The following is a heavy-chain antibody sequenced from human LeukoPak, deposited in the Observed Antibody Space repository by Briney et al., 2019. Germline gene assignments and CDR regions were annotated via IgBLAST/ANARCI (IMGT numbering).Heavy chain of an antibody. CDR2: ISAYNGNT. CDR1: GYTFTSYG. D-gene: IGHD2-2*01. J-gene: IGHJ5*02. Sequence: ASVKVSCKASGYTFTSYGISWVRQAPGQGLEWMGWISAYNGNTNYAQKFQGRVTMTTDTSTSTAYMELRSLRYDDAAVYYCARDLGDIVVVPAAISLPWGQGTLVTVSS. V-gene: IGHV1-18*01. CDR3: ARDLGDIVVVPAAISLP.